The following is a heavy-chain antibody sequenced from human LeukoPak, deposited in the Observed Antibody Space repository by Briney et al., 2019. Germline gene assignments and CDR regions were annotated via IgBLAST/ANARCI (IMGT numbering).Heavy chain of an antibody. Sequence: ASVKVSCKASGYTLTGSDINWVRHATGQGLERMGWMNPNSGNTGYAQKFQGRVTMTRNTSISTAYMELSSLRSEDTAVYYCARGLHSGRGAFGIWGQGTMVTVSS. J-gene: IGHJ3*02. V-gene: IGHV1-8*01. CDR1: GYTLTGSD. CDR2: MNPNSGNT. D-gene: IGHD2-21*01. CDR3: ARGLHSGRGAFGI.